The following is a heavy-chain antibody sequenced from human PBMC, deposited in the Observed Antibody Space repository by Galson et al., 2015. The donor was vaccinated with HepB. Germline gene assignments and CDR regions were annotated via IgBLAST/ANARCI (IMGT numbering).Heavy chain of an antibody. D-gene: IGHD3-10*01. V-gene: IGHV1-2*02. CDR1: GYTFTAYY. CDR3: TNWYFGYPDY. CDR2: INPKSGGR. J-gene: IGHJ4*02. Sequence: QSGAEVKKPGESLKISCKASGYTFTAYYIHWVRQAPGQGLEWMGWINPKSGGRNYAQKFQGRVTMTRDTSISTAYMDLSRLRSDDTAVYYCTNWYFGYPDYWGQGTLITVSS.